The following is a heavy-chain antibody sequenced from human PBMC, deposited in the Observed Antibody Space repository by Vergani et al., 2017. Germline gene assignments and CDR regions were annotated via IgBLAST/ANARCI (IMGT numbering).Heavy chain of an antibody. V-gene: IGHV3-33*01. CDR3: ADLYGDDGFSPF. CDR2: IYYDGSNA. D-gene: IGHD2-21*01. J-gene: IGHJ4*02. Sequence: QGQLVESGGGIVQPGRSLTLSCVASRSTFKTYGMHWVRQAPGKGLEWVGLIYYDGSNAYYADSVKGRFTISRDDSKNTVYLHINSLRAEDTAFYYCADLYGDDGFSPFWGQGTLVTVSS. CDR1: RSTFKTYG.